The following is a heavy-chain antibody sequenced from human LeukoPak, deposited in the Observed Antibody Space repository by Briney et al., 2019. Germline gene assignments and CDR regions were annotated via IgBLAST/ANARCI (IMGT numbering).Heavy chain of an antibody. V-gene: IGHV1-18*01. CDR1: GYTFTSYG. CDR2: ICAYNGNT. Sequence: ASVTVSCKASGYTFTSYGISWVRQAPGQGLEWMGWICAYNGNTNYAQKLQGRVTMTTDTSTSTAYMELRSLRSDDTAVYYCARVVAYYYDSSGYSNSDYWGQGTLVTVSS. D-gene: IGHD3-22*01. J-gene: IGHJ4*02. CDR3: ARVVAYYYDSSGYSNSDY.